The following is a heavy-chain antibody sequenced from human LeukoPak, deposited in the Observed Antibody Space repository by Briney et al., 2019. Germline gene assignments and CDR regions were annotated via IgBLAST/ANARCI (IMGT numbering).Heavy chain of an antibody. V-gene: IGHV4-59*01. J-gene: IGHJ4*02. CDR2: IYYSGST. D-gene: IGHD3-3*01. CDR1: GGSISSYY. CDR3: ARGGYDFRGYYFDY. Sequence: KPSETLSLTCTVSGGSISSYYWSWIRQPPGKGLERIGYIYYSGSTNYNPSLKSRVTISVDTSKNQFSLKLSSVTAADTAVYYCARGGYDFRGYYFDYWGQGTLVTVSS.